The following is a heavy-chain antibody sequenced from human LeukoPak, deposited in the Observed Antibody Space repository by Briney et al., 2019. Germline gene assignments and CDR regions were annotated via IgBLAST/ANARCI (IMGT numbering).Heavy chain of an antibody. CDR3: TRSGYRHPYHFES. D-gene: IGHD3-22*01. Sequence: PGGSLRLSCAASGFTFSSYAMSWVRQAPGKVLEWVSVIYTGGGTDHADSVKGRFTISRDNSKNTLSLQMNSLRADDTAIYYCTRSGYRHPYHFESWGQGTLVIVSS. CDR1: GFTFSSYA. J-gene: IGHJ4*02. V-gene: IGHV3-53*01. CDR2: IYTGGGT.